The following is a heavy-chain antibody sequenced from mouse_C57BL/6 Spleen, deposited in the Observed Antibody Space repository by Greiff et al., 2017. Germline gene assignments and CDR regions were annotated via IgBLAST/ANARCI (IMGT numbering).Heavy chain of an antibody. CDR1: GYTFTDYN. V-gene: IGHV1-22*01. D-gene: IGHD2-3*01. CDR3: ARWGYYPFYAMDY. J-gene: IGHJ4*01. Sequence: VQLQQSGPELVKPGASVKMSCKASGYTFTDYNMHWVKQSHGKSLEWIGYINPNNGGTSYNQKFNGKATLTVNKSSSTAYMELRSLTSDDSAVYYCARWGYYPFYAMDYWGQGTSVTVSA. CDR2: INPNNGGT.